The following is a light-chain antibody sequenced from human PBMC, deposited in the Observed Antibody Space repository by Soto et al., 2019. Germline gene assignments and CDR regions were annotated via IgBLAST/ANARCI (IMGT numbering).Light chain of an antibody. CDR1: QGLASRY. CDR2: GGS. CDR3: QQYNSPSKT. J-gene: IGKJ1*01. Sequence: IVLTQSPGTLSLSPGERATLSCRASQGLASRYLAWYQQKPGQPPRLLIYGGSSRATGIPDRFSGSGSGTDFTLTISSLAPDDFATYYCQQYNSPSKTFGPGTKVDIK. V-gene: IGKV3-20*01.